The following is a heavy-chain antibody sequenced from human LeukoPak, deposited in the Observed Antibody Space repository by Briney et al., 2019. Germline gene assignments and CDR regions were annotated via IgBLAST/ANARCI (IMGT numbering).Heavy chain of an antibody. J-gene: IGHJ3*02. D-gene: IGHD1-14*01. CDR2: LHSGGST. CDR1: GFTVSTNY. CDR3: ARAPSERADNALDI. V-gene: IGHV3-66*01. Sequence: GGSLRLSCTASGFTVSTNYMNRVRQAPGEGLEWVSVLHSGGSTYYADSVKGRFTISRDNSKNTLYLQMNSLRAEDTGVYYCARAPSERADNALDIWGQGTKVAVSS.